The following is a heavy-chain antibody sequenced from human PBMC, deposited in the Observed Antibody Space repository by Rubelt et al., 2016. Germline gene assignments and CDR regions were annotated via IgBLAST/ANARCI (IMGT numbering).Heavy chain of an antibody. CDR3: ARYYYDSSGYVYFDY. Sequence: QVQLVQSGAEVKKPGASVKLSCKASGYTFTRYAMHWVRQAPGQRLEWMGWINAGNGNTKYSQKFQGRVTITRATSASTAYMELSSLRSEDTAVYYCARYYYDSSGYVYFDYWGQGTLVTVSS. D-gene: IGHD3-22*01. CDR1: GYTFTRYA. V-gene: IGHV1-3*01. CDR2: INAGNGNT. J-gene: IGHJ4*02.